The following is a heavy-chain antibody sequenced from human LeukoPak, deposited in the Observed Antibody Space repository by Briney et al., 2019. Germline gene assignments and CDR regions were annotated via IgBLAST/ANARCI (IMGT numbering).Heavy chain of an antibody. V-gene: IGHV3-33*01. CDR2: IWYDGSNK. J-gene: IGHJ4*02. CDR1: GVAFDSHG. D-gene: IGHD3-22*01. Sequence: GGSPRLSCAASGVAFDSHGMHWVRQAPGKGLEWVAVIWYDGSNKDYADSVKGRFTISRDNSKNTLYLQMNSLRAEDTAVYYCARARNNYDRSGFSALDYWGQGTLVTVSS. CDR3: ARARNNYDRSGFSALDY.